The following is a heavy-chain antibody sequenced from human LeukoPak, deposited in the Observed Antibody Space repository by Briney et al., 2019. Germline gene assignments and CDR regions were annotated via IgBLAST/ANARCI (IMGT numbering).Heavy chain of an antibody. V-gene: IGHV3-30*18. CDR2: ISYDGSNK. CDR1: GFTFSSYG. J-gene: IGHJ4*02. CDR3: AEDQIFLWFGEPPFDY. Sequence: GGSLRLSCAASGFTFSSYGMHWVRQAPGKGLEWVAVISYDGSNKYYADSVKGRFTISRDNSKNTLYLQMNSLRAEDTAVYYCAEDQIFLWFGEPPFDYWGQGTLVTVSS. D-gene: IGHD3-10*01.